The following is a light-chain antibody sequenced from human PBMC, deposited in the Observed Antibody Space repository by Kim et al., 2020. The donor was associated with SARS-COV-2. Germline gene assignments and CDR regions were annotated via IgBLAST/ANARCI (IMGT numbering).Light chain of an antibody. V-gene: IGKV1-39*01. CDR1: QSISSY. J-gene: IGKJ2*01. Sequence: SASVGDRVTITCRASQSISSYLNWYQQKPGKAPNLLMYAASSLQSGVPSRFSGSGSGTDFTLTISSLQPEDFATYYCQQSYSSPYTFGQGTKLEI. CDR2: AAS. CDR3: QQSYSSPYT.